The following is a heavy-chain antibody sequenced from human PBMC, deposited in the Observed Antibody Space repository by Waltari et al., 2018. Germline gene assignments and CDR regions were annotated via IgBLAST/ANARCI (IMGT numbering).Heavy chain of an antibody. Sequence: EVQLVQSGAEVKKPGESLKISCKGSGYSFTSYWIGWVRQMPGKGLEWMGIIYPGDSDTSYSPSFQGQVTISADKSISTAYLQLSSLKASDTAMYYCARGGGILTQSTYYYYGMDVWGQGTTVTVSS. CDR3: ARGGGILTQSTYYYYGMDV. D-gene: IGHD3-9*01. CDR2: IYPGDSDT. CDR1: GYSFTSYW. J-gene: IGHJ6*02. V-gene: IGHV5-51*01.